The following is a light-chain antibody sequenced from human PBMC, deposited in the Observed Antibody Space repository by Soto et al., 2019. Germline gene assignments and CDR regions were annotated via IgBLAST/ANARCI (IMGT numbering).Light chain of an antibody. V-gene: IGKV3-15*01. CDR3: QQYDRSSLS. J-gene: IGKJ4*01. CDR1: QSVSSN. CDR2: GAS. Sequence: EIVLTQSPGTLSLSPGERATLSCRASQSVSSNLAWYQQKPGQAPRLLIYGASTRATGIPARFSGSGSGTEFTLTISSLQSEDFAVYYCQQYDRSSLSFGGGTKVDIK.